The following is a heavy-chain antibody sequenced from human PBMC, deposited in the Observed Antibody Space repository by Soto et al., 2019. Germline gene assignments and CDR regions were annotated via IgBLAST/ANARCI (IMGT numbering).Heavy chain of an antibody. CDR3: ARSFKNGYATFDY. J-gene: IGHJ4*02. Sequence: GGSLRLSFSASSFTFSDYFMSWIRQAPGKGLEWISYISNTGSAVYYVDSVRGRFTISRDNAKNPLHLQMNSLRVEDTAIYYCARSFKNGYATFDYWGQGTLVTVSS. D-gene: IGHD5-18*01. CDR2: ISNTGSAV. CDR1: SFTFSDYF. V-gene: IGHV3-11*01.